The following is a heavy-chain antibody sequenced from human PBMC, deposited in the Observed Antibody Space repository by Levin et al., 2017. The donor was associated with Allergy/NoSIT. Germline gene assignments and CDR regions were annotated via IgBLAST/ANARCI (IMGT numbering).Heavy chain of an antibody. CDR1: GASISSGDYY. V-gene: IGHV4-31*03. Sequence: PSETLSLTCTVSGASISSGDYYWTWIRQLPGKGLEWIGFIPHSGSASYNPSLKSRLTLSLDTSKNHFSLKLASVTVADTAVYYCARDECAWFGECYGPDVWGQGTTVIVSS. D-gene: IGHD3-10*01. J-gene: IGHJ6*02. CDR2: IPHSGSA. CDR3: ARDECAWFGECYGPDV.